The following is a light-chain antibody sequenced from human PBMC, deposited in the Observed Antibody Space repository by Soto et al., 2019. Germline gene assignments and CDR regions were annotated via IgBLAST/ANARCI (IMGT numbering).Light chain of an antibody. CDR2: DAS. Sequence: EIVLTQSPATLSLSPGERATLSCRASQSVSSYLAWYQQKPGQAPRLLIYDASNRATGIPARFSGSGSGTDFTLTISSLEPEDFAVYYCQQYDRSPPTFGQGTKVEIK. CDR3: QQYDRSPPT. V-gene: IGKV3-11*01. CDR1: QSVSSY. J-gene: IGKJ1*01.